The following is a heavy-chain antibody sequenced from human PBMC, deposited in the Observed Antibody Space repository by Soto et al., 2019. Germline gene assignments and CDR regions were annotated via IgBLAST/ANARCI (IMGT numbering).Heavy chain of an antibody. V-gene: IGHV4-39*07. CDR1: GGSISSSSYY. D-gene: IGHD3-9*01. CDR2: IYYSGST. Sequence: SETLSLTCTVSGGSISSSSYYWGWIRQPPGKGLEWIGSIYYSGSTYYNPSLKSRVTISVDKSKNQFSLKLSSVTAADTAVYYCARDQPYYDILTGYQHYYYGMDVWGQGTTVT. J-gene: IGHJ6*02. CDR3: ARDQPYYDILTGYQHYYYGMDV.